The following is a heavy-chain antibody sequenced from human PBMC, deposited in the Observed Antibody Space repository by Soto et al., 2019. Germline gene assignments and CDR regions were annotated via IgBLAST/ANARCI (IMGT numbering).Heavy chain of an antibody. D-gene: IGHD2-21*02. CDR3: ARSIVVVTALDY. CDR2: INAGNGNT. CDR1: GYTFTNYA. V-gene: IGHV1-3*01. Sequence: ASVKVSCKASGYTFTNYAMHCVRQAPGQRLERMGWINAGNGNTKYSQRFQGRVTITRDTSASTAYMELSSLRSEDTAVYYCARSIVVVTALDYWGQGTLVTVPQ. J-gene: IGHJ4*02.